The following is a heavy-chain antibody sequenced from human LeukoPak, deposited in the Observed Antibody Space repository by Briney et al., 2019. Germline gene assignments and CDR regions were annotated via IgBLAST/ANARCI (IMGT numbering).Heavy chain of an antibody. Sequence: GASVKVSCKASGYTFTGYYMHWVRQAPGQGLEWMGWISPNSGGTNYAQKFQGWVTMTRDTSISTAYMELSRLRSDDTAVYYCARWSLGEFFDYWGQGTLVTVSS. V-gene: IGHV1-2*04. CDR2: ISPNSGGT. D-gene: IGHD3-10*01. J-gene: IGHJ4*02. CDR1: GYTFTGYY. CDR3: ARWSLGEFFDY.